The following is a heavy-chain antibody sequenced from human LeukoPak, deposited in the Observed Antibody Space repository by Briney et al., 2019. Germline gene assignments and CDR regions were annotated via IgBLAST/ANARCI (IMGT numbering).Heavy chain of an antibody. D-gene: IGHD2-21*02. CDR1: GFTFSSYS. CDR3: ARETYHRRPGDRFDY. V-gene: IGHV3-21*01. J-gene: IGHJ4*02. Sequence: KPGGSLRLSCAASGFTFSSYSMNWVRQAPGKGLEWVSSISSSSSYIYYADSVKGRFTISRDNAKNSLYLQMNSLRAEDTAVYYCARETYHRRPGDRFDYWGQGTLVTVSS. CDR2: ISSSSSYI.